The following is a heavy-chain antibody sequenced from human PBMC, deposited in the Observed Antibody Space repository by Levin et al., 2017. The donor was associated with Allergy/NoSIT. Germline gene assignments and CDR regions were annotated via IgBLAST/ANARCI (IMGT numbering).Heavy chain of an antibody. V-gene: IGHV4-59*01. D-gene: IGHD4-17*01. J-gene: IGHJ4*02. CDR1: GGSISSYY. Sequence: PSETLSLTCTVSGGSISSYYWSWIRQPPGKGLEWIGYIYYSGSTNYNPSLKSRVTISVDTSKNQFSLKLSSVTAADTAVYYCASFRDDYGDYDYWGQGTLVTVSS. CDR2: IYYSGST. CDR3: ASFRDDYGDYDY.